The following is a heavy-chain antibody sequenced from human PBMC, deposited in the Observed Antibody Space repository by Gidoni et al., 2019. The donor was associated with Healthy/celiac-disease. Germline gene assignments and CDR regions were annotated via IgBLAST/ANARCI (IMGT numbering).Heavy chain of an antibody. J-gene: IGHJ6*02. CDR2: IIPIFGTA. CDR1: GGTFSSYA. Sequence: QVQLVQSGAEVKKPGSSVKVSCKASGGTFSSYAISWVRQAPGQGLEWMGGIIPIFGTANYAQKFQGRVTITADESTSTAYMELSSLRSEDTAVYYCARVNIVVVTALYPGDYYGMDVWGQGTTVTVSS. D-gene: IGHD2-21*02. V-gene: IGHV1-69*01. CDR3: ARVNIVVVTALYPGDYYGMDV.